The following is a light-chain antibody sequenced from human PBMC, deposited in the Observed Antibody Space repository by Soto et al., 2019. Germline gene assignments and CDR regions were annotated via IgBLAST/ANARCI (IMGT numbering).Light chain of an antibody. CDR3: QQYNKWPLT. Sequence: VMTQSPATLSVSPGERVTLSCRASQSVDSNLAWYQQKPGQAPRLLIYSASTRATGIPARFSGSGSGTEFTLTISSLQSEDLAVYYCQQYNKWPLTFGQGTKVDIK. J-gene: IGKJ1*01. CDR1: QSVDSN. V-gene: IGKV3-15*01. CDR2: SAS.